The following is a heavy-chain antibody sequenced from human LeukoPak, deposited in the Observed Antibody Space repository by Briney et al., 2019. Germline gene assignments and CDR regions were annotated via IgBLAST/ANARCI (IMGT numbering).Heavy chain of an antibody. CDR2: INYSGTT. CDR1: GGAIISDNFY. Sequence: SETLSLTCTVSGGAIISDNFYWGWVRQPPGKGLEWVGSINYSGTTYYNPSLRSRVSISVDTSRTQFFLRLNSATAADTAVYYCGRLFDSWGQGILVTVSS. V-gene: IGHV4-39*01. J-gene: IGHJ4*02. CDR3: GRLFDS.